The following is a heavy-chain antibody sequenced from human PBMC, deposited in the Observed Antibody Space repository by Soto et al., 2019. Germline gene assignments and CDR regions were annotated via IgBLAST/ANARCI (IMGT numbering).Heavy chain of an antibody. D-gene: IGHD6-19*01. V-gene: IGHV3-64*01. CDR2: ISSNGGST. CDR1: GFTFSSYA. J-gene: IGHJ4*02. Sequence: QPGGSLRLSCAASGFTFSSYAMHWVRQAPGKGLEYVSAISSNGGSTYYANSVKGRFTISRDSAKNSLYLQMNSLRAEDTAMYYCGRVPSSGWPYFFDYRGLQTLVTVSS. CDR3: GRVPSSGWPYFFDY.